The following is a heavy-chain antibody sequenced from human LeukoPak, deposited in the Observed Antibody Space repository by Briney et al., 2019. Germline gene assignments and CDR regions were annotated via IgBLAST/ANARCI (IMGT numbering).Heavy chain of an antibody. CDR2: ISAYNGNT. CDR3: AREASIVVVTPDALES. CDR1: GYTFTSYG. V-gene: IGHV1-18*01. Sequence: ASVKVSFKASGYTFTSYGISWVRQAPGQGREGMGWISAYNGNTNYAQKLQGRVTMTTDTSTSTAYMELRSLRSDDTAVYYCAREASIVVVTPDALESGGQGTRVTV. J-gene: IGHJ3*02. D-gene: IGHD2-21*02.